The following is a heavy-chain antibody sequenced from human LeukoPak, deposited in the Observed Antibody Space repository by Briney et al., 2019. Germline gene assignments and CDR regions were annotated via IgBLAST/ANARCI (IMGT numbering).Heavy chain of an antibody. J-gene: IGHJ6*02. D-gene: IGHD4-17*01. CDR3: ARGPPIYGDYFGMDV. CDR1: GGTFSSYA. CDR2: IIPIFGTA. Sequence: SVKVSCKASGGTFSSYAISWVRQAPGQGLEWMGGIIPIFGTANYAQKFQGRVTITADESTSTAYMELSSLRSDDTAVYYCARGPPIYGDYFGMDVWGQGTTVTVSS. V-gene: IGHV1-69*13.